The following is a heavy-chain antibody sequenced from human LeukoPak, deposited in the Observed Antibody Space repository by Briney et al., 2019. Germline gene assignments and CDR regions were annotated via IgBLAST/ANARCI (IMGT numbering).Heavy chain of an antibody. CDR3: ARQLESGQLDRRYFDS. CDR1: GYTLTGYY. D-gene: IGHD6-13*01. J-gene: IGHJ4*02. V-gene: IGHV1-2*02. Sequence: ASVKVSCKASGYTLTGYYMHWVRQAPGQGLEWMGWINPNSGGTNYAQKFQGRVTMTRDTSISTAYMELSRLRSDDTAVYYCARQLESGQLDRRYFDSWGQGTLVTVSS. CDR2: INPNSGGT.